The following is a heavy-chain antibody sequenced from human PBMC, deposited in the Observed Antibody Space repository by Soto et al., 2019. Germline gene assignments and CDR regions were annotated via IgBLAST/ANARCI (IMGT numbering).Heavy chain of an antibody. Sequence: QLQLQESGPGLVKPSETLSLTCTVSGGSISSSSYYWGWIRQPPGKGLEWIGSIYYSGSTYYNPSLKSRVTISVDTSKNQFSLKLSSVTAADTAVYYCARPDYYGSGSYGVWGQGTLVTVSS. CDR3: ARPDYYGSGSYGV. CDR2: IYYSGST. V-gene: IGHV4-39*01. D-gene: IGHD3-10*01. CDR1: GGSISSSSYY. J-gene: IGHJ4*02.